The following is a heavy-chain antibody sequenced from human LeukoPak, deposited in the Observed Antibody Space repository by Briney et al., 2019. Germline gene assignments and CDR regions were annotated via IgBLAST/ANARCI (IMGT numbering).Heavy chain of an antibody. CDR2: INPSGRI. V-gene: IGHV4-34*01. D-gene: IGHD3-22*01. CDR3: ARGRQEVSMIVVVMTAVSYYLDV. Sequence: KPSETLSLTCAVYGGSFSGYYWTWIRQAPGKGLEWIGEINPSGRISYNPSLKSRLTISVDASKSQFSLNLRSLTAADTAVYYCARGRQEVSMIVVVMTAVSYYLDVWGKGTTVTVS. J-gene: IGHJ6*03. CDR1: GGSFSGYY.